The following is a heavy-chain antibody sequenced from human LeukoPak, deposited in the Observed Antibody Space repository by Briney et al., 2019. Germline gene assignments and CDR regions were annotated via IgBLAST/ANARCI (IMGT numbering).Heavy chain of an antibody. V-gene: IGHV4-4*07. CDR3: AREVEATGYSSGWLEGVWFDP. J-gene: IGHJ5*02. Sequence: GSLRLSCAASGFTFSSYGMSWVRQAPGKGLEWIGRIYTSGSTNYNPSLKSRVTMSVDTSKNQFSLKLSSVTAADTAVYYCAREVEATGYSSGWLEGVWFDPWGQGTLVTVSS. CDR2: IYTSGST. CDR1: GFTFSSYG. D-gene: IGHD6-19*01.